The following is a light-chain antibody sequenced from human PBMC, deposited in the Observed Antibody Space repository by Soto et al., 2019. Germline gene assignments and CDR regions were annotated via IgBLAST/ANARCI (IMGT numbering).Light chain of an antibody. J-gene: IGLJ2*01. Sequence: QTVVTQEPSFSVSPGGTVTLTCGLSSDSVSASHFPSWYQQTPGQAPRTLIYNTNTRSSGVPDRFSGSILGNRAALTITGAQADDESDYYCHSYDSSLSGSRVFGGGTKLTVL. CDR2: NTN. V-gene: IGLV8-61*01. CDR3: HSYDSSLSGSRV. CDR1: SDSVSASHF.